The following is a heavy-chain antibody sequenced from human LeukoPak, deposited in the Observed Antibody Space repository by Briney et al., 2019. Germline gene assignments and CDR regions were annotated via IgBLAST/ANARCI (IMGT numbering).Heavy chain of an antibody. Sequence: SETLSLTCAVYGGSFSGYYWSWIRQPPGKGLEWIGEINHSGSTNYNPSLKSRVTISVDTSKSQFSLKLSSVTAADTAVYYCARGDETRYYFDYWGQGTLVTVSS. CDR3: ARGDETRYYFDY. CDR1: GGSFSGYY. CDR2: INHSGST. V-gene: IGHV4-34*01. J-gene: IGHJ4*02.